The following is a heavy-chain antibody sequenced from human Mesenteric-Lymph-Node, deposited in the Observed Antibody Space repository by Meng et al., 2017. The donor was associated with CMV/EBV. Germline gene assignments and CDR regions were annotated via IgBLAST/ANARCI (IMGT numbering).Heavy chain of an antibody. D-gene: IGHD3-10*01. CDR3: ARDLVTMVRGAYGRYAFDI. CDR2: IYHSGST. J-gene: IGHJ3*02. CDR1: GGSISSSRYY. V-gene: IGHV4-39*07. Sequence: SETLSLTCTVSGGSISSSRYYWGWIRQPPGKGLEWIGSIYHSGSTYYNPSLKSRVTISVDTSKNQFSLKLSSVTAADTAVYYCARDLVTMVRGAYGRYAFDIWGQGTMVTVSS.